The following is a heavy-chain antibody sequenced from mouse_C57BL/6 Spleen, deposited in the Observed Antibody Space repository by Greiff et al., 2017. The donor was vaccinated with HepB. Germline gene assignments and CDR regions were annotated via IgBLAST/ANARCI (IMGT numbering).Heavy chain of an antibody. CDR1: GYTFTDYY. D-gene: IGHD3-1*01. CDR2: IYPGSGNT. J-gene: IGHJ2*01. CDR3: ARGGLLGYFDY. V-gene: IGHV1-76*01. Sequence: QVQLQQSGAELVRPGASVKLSCKASGYTFTDYYINWVKQRPGQGLEWIARIYPGSGNTYYNEKFKGKATLTAEKSSSTAYMQIISLTSDDSAVYFCARGGLLGYFDYWGQGTTLTVSS.